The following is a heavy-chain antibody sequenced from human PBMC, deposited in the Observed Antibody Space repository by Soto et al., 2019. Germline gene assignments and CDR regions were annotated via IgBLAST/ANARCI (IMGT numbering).Heavy chain of an antibody. V-gene: IGHV2-5*02. CDR1: GFSLSTSGVG. D-gene: IGHD7-27*01. CDR2: IYWDDDK. Sequence: QITLKKSGPTLVKPTQTLTLTCTFSGFSLSTSGVGVGWIRQPPGKALEWLALIYWDDDKRYSPSLKSRLTITKHTTKNQVVLTMSNMDPVDTATYYCAHSLIPNWGSRVAFDYWGQGTLVTVSS. J-gene: IGHJ4*02. CDR3: AHSLIPNWGSRVAFDY.